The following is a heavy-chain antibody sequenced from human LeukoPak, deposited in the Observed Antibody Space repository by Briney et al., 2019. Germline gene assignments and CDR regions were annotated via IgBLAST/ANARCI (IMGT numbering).Heavy chain of an antibody. CDR3: ARGEGYSSRRGAFDI. CDR2: INPSGGST. J-gene: IGHJ3*02. V-gene: IGHV1-46*01. Sequence: VASLRVSCKQPGYTFTSSFMHWVRQAPGQGLEWMGIINPSGGSTNYAQKFQGRVTMTRDTSTSTVYMELSSLRSEDTAVYYCARGEGYSSRRGAFDIWGQGTMVTVSS. CDR1: GYTFTSSF. D-gene: IGHD6-13*01.